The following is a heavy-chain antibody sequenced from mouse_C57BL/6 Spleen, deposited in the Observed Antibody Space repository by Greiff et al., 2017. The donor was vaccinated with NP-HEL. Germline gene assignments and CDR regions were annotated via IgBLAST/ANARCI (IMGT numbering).Heavy chain of an antibody. CDR2: IYPGDGDT. D-gene: IGHD2-5*01. J-gene: IGHJ4*01. CDR1: GYAFSSYW. Sequence: VKLVESGAELVKPGASVKISCKASGYAFSSYWMNWVKQRPGKGLEWIGQIYPGDGDTNYNGKFKGKATLTADKSSSTAYMQLSSLTSEDSAVYFCAKRAYSKGAMDYWGQGTSVTVSS. V-gene: IGHV1-80*01. CDR3: AKRAYSKGAMDY.